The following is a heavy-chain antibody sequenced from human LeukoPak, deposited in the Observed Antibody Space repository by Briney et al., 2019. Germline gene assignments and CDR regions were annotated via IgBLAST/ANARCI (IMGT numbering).Heavy chain of an antibody. CDR2: IYSGGST. J-gene: IGHJ5*02. Sequence: GGSLRLSCAASGFTVSSNYMSWVRQAPGKGLEWVSVIYSGGSTYYADSVKGRFTISRDNSKNTLYLQMNSLRAEDTAVYYCARDHRCSSWYCRENNWFDPWGQGTLVTVSS. V-gene: IGHV3-53*01. D-gene: IGHD6-13*01. CDR1: GFTVSSNY. CDR3: ARDHRCSSWYCRENNWFDP.